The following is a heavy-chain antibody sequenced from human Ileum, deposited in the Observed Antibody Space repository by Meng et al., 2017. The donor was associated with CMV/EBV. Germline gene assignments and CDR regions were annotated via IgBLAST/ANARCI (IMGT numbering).Heavy chain of an antibody. CDR1: GFTFSSYA. Sequence: GESLKISCAASGFTFSSYAMHWVRQAPGKGLEWVAVISYDGSNKYYADSVKGRFTISRDNSKNTLYLQMNSLRAEDTAVYYCARETSWGFDYWGQGTLVTVSS. D-gene: IGHD2-2*01. V-gene: IGHV3-30*04. J-gene: IGHJ4*02. CDR3: ARETSWGFDY. CDR2: ISYDGSNK.